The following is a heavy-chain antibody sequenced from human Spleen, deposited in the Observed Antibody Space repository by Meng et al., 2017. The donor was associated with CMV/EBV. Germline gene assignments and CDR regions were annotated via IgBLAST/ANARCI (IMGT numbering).Heavy chain of an antibody. V-gene: IGHV4-39*07. D-gene: IGHD5-12*01. Sequence: GSLRLSCTVSGGSISSSSYYWGWIRQPPGKGLEWIGSIYYSGSTYYNPSLKSRVTISVDTSKNQFSLKLSSVTAADTAVYYCARGKGLYGYSGYGTCDYWGQGTLVTVSS. CDR1: GGSISSSSYY. J-gene: IGHJ4*02. CDR2: IYYSGST. CDR3: ARGKGLYGYSGYGTCDY.